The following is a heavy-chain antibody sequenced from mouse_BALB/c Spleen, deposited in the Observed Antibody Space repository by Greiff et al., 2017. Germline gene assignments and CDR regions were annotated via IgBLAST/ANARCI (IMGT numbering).Heavy chain of an antibody. CDR2: INSNGGST. J-gene: IGHJ2*01. CDR1: GFTFSSYG. V-gene: IGHV5-6-3*01. Sequence: EVKLVESGGDLVKPGGSLKLSCAASGFTFSSYGMSWVRQTPDKRLELVATINSNGGSTYYPDSVKGRFTISRDNAKNTLYLQMSSLKSEDTAMYYCAREGYYFDYWGQGTTLTVSS. CDR3: AREGYYFDY.